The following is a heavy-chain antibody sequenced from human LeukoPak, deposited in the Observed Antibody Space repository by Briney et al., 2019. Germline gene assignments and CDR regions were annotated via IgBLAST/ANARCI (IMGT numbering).Heavy chain of an antibody. CDR2: ISAYNGNT. J-gene: IGHJ4*02. V-gene: IGHV1-18*01. CDR1: GYTFTSQG. Sequence: ASVKVSCKASGYTFTSQGISRVRQAPGQGLEWMGWISAYNGNTNYAQKFQGRVTLTTGTSTSTVYMELRSLRSDDTAVYYCSREGPTGEFLGDYWGQGTLVTVSS. CDR3: SREGPTGEFLGDY. D-gene: IGHD1-1*01.